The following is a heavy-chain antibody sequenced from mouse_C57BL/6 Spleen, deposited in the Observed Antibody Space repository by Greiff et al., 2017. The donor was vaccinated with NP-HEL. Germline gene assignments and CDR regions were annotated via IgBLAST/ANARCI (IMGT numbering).Heavy chain of an antibody. V-gene: IGHV5-6*01. D-gene: IGHD4-1*01. CDR2: ISSGGSYT. CDR1: GFTFSSYG. CDR3: ATLTDTYYFDY. J-gene: IGHJ2*01. Sequence: EVKLVESGGDLVKPGGSLKLSCAASGFTFSSYGMSWVRQTPDKRLEWVATISSGGSYTYYPDSVKGRFTISRDNAKNTRYLQMISMKSEDTAMFYCATLTDTYYFDYWGQGTTLTVSS.